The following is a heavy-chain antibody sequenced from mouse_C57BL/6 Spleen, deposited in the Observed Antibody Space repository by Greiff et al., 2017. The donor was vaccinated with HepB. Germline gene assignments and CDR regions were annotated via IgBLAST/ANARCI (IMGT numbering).Heavy chain of an antibody. J-gene: IGHJ4*01. V-gene: IGHV1-4*01. Sequence: VQLQHSGAELARPGASVKMSCKASGYTFTSYTMHWVKQRPGQGLEWIGYINPSSGYTKYNQKFKDKATLTADKSSSTAYMQLSSLTSEDSAVYYCARPSITTVVAPYAMDYWGQGTSVTVSS. CDR3: ARPSITTVVAPYAMDY. CDR1: GYTFTSYT. D-gene: IGHD1-1*01. CDR2: INPSSGYT.